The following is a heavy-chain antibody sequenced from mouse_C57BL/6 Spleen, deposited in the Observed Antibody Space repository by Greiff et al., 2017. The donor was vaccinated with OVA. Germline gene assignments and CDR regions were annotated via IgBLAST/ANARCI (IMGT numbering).Heavy chain of an antibody. CDR1: GFTFSSYG. CDR2: ISSGGSYT. CDR3: ARVRDYGSSYYFDY. V-gene: IGHV5-6*01. J-gene: IGHJ2*01. D-gene: IGHD1-1*01. Sequence: EVKLMESGGDLVKPGGSLKLSCAASGFTFSSYGMSWVRQTPDKRLEWVATISSGGSYTYYPDSVKGRFTISRDNAKNTLYLQMSSLKSEDTAMYYCARVRDYGSSYYFDYWGQGTTLTVSS.